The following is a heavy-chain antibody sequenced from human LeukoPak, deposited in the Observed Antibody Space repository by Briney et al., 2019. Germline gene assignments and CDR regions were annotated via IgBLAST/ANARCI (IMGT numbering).Heavy chain of an antibody. CDR2: INPNSGGT. CDR3: ARDSHSSGWFLPDY. D-gene: IGHD6-19*01. CDR1: GYTFTDYY. J-gene: IGHJ4*02. Sequence: ASMKVSCKASGYTFTDYYMHWVRQAPGQGLEWMGWINPNSGGTDYAQKFQGRVTMTRDTSISTAYMELNSLRSDGTAVYYCARDSHSSGWFLPDYWGQGTLVTVSS. V-gene: IGHV1-2*02.